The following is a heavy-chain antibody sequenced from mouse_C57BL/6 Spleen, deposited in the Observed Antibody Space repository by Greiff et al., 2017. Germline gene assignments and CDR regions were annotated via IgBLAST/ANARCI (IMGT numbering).Heavy chain of an antibody. Sequence: EVQLQQSGAELVRPGASVKLSCTASGFNFKDDHMHWVKQRPEQGLEWIGWIDPENGDTEYASKFQGKATITADTSSNTAYLQLSSLTSEDTAVYYCTTMSTTNDYDMDYWGQGTTVTVSS. J-gene: IGHJ4*01. D-gene: IGHD2-4*01. V-gene: IGHV14-4*01. CDR3: TTMSTTNDYDMDY. CDR2: IDPENGDT. CDR1: GFNFKDDH.